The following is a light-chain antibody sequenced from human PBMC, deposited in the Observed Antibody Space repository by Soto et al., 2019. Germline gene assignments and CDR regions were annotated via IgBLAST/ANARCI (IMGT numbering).Light chain of an antibody. CDR1: QSVSSN. V-gene: IGKV3-15*01. J-gene: IGKJ5*01. CDR3: QQYNNWPPAIT. CDR2: GAS. Sequence: EIVLMHAAATLSVSPGERATLSCRASQSVSSNLAWYQQKPGQAPRLLIYGASTRATGIPARFSGSGSGTEFTLTISSLQSEDFAVYYCQQYNNWPPAITFGQGTRLEIK.